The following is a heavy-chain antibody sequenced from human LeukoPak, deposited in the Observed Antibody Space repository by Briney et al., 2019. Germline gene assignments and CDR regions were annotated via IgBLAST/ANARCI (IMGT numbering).Heavy chain of an antibody. J-gene: IGHJ3*02. Sequence: GASVKVSCKASGFTFTSFGFSWVRQAPGQGLEWVGWISGYNGDTSHDQKFQGRVTISTDTSTNTAYMDLRSLTSDDTAVYYCARRSGYDRRAGTPDIWGQGTMVTVSS. V-gene: IGHV1-18*01. CDR2: ISGYNGDT. D-gene: IGHD5-12*01. CDR1: GFTFTSFG. CDR3: ARRSGYDRRAGTPDI.